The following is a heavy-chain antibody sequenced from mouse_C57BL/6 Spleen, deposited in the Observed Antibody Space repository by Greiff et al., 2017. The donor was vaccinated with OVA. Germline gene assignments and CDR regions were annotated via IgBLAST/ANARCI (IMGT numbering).Heavy chain of an antibody. V-gene: IGHV1-18*01. D-gene: IGHD1-1*01. J-gene: IGHJ1*03. CDR2: INPNNGGT. CDR1: GYTFTDYN. Sequence: VQLQQSGPELVKPGASVKIPCKASGYTFTDYNMDWVKQSHGKSLEWIGDINPNNGGTIYNQKFKGTATLTVDKSSSTAYMELRSLTSEDTAVYYCARRDYGSSHWYFDVWGTGTTVTVSS. CDR3: ARRDYGSSHWYFDV.